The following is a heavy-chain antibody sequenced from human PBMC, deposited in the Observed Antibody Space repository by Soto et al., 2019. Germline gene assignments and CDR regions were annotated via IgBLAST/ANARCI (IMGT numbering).Heavy chain of an antibody. V-gene: IGHV4-61*01. CDR3: ARDGGGKNDYVNF. Sequence: SETPSLTCSVSGGSVSCGNYFWPWIRQPPGKTLEWIGYVYYSGSANYNPSLKGRATISVDTSKNQFSLKLSSVTAADTAVYYCARDGGGKNDYVNFWGQGKLVTVSS. CDR2: VYYSGSA. D-gene: IGHD4-17*01. CDR1: GGSVSCGNYF. J-gene: IGHJ4*02.